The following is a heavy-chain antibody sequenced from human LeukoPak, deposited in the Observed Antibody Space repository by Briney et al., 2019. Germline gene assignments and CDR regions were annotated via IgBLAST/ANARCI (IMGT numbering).Heavy chain of an antibody. CDR1: GFTFSSYW. D-gene: IGHD6-13*01. Sequence: GGSLRLSCVASGFTFSSYWMPWVRQAPGKGLVWVSRINNDGSSTNYADSVKGRFTISRDNAKNTLYLQMSSLRAEDTAVYYCARDRGSSGVDYWGQGTLVTVSS. V-gene: IGHV3-74*01. CDR2: INNDGSST. J-gene: IGHJ4*02. CDR3: ARDRGSSGVDY.